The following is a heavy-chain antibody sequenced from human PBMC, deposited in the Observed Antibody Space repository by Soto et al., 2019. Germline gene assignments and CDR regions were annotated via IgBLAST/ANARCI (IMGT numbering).Heavy chain of an antibody. CDR2: ISGSGGST. J-gene: IGHJ4*02. CDR3: AKDQRPTGTTTFDY. V-gene: IGHV3-23*01. Sequence: EVQLLESGGGLVQPGGSLRLSCAASGFTFSSCAMSWVRQAPGKGLEWVSAISGSGGSTYYADSVKGRFTISRDNSNNTLYLQMNSLRAEDTAVYYCAKDQRPTGTTTFDYWGQGTLVTVSS. CDR1: GFTFSSCA. D-gene: IGHD1-7*01.